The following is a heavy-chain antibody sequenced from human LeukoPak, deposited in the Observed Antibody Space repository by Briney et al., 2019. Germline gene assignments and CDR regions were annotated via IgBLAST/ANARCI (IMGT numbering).Heavy chain of an antibody. CDR3: ARRGTVTRRLYYFDY. CDR2: INHSGST. J-gene: IGHJ4*02. CDR1: GGSISSSSYY. V-gene: IGHV4-39*07. D-gene: IGHD4-11*01. Sequence: SETLSLTCTVSGGSISSSSYYWSWIRQPPGKGLEWIGEINHSGSTNYNPSLKSRVTISVDTSKNQFSLKLSSVTAADTAVYYCARRGTVTRRLYYFDYWGQGTLVTVSS.